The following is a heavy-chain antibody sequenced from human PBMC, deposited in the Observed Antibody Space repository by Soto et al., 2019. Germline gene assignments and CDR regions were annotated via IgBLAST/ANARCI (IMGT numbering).Heavy chain of an antibody. D-gene: IGHD5-18*01. CDR1: GFTFSSYG. Sequence: GGSLRLSCAASGFTFSSYGMHWVRQAPGKGLEWVEVIWYDGSNKYYADSVKGRFTISRDNSKNTLYLQMNSLRAEDTAVYYCARWGHTAMTYYYGMDVWGQGTTVTVSS. J-gene: IGHJ6*02. CDR3: ARWGHTAMTYYYGMDV. V-gene: IGHV3-33*01. CDR2: IWYDGSNK.